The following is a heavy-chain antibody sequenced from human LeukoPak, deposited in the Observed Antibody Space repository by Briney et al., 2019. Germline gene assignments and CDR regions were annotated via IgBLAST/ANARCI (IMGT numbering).Heavy chain of an antibody. J-gene: IGHJ4*02. Sequence: GRSLRLSCAASGFTFSSYGMHWVRQAPGKGLEWVAVIWYDGSNKYYADSVKGRFTITRDHSKNTLYLQMNSLRAEDTAVYYCAKDLGIAGDWGQGTLVTVSS. CDR2: IWYDGSNK. D-gene: IGHD6-13*01. V-gene: IGHV3-33*06. CDR3: AKDLGIAGD. CDR1: GFTFSSYG.